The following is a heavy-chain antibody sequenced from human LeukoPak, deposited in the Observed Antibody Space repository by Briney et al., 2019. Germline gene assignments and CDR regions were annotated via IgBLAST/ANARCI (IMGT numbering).Heavy chain of an antibody. Sequence: GGSLRLSCAASGFTFSSYGMHWVRQAPGKGLGWVAVISYDGSNKYYADSVKGRFTISRDNSKNTLYLQMNSLRAEDTAVYYCAKDRVGATHLFDYWGQGTLVTVSS. J-gene: IGHJ4*02. CDR1: GFTFSSYG. CDR2: ISYDGSNK. CDR3: AKDRVGATHLFDY. D-gene: IGHD1-26*01. V-gene: IGHV3-30*18.